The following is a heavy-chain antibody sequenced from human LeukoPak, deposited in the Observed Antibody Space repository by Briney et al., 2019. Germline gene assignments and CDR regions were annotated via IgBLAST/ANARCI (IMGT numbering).Heavy chain of an antibody. CDR1: GFTFSSYW. J-gene: IGHJ3*02. V-gene: IGHV3-7*01. CDR2: INHNGNVN. CDR3: ARGVVVAPRSAFDI. D-gene: IGHD2-2*01. Sequence: GGSLRLSCAASGFTFSSYWMNWARQAPGKGLEWVASINHNGNVNYYVDSVKGRFTISRDNAKNSLSLQMNSLRVEDTAVYYCARGVVVAPRSAFDIWGQGTMVTVSS.